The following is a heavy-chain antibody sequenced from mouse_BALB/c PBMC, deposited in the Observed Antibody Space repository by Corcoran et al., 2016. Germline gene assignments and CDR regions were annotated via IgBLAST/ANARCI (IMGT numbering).Heavy chain of an antibody. CDR3: ARWWLRFAY. D-gene: IGHD1-1*02. CDR2: INTYTGEP. V-gene: IGHV9-1*02. CDR1: GYTFTNYG. Sequence: QIQLVQSGPELKKPGETVKISCKASGYTFTNYGMNWVKQAPGKGLKWMGWINTYTGEPTYADDFKGRFAFSLETSASTAYLQINNLKNEDMATYFCARWWLRFAYWGQGTLVTVSA. J-gene: IGHJ3*01.